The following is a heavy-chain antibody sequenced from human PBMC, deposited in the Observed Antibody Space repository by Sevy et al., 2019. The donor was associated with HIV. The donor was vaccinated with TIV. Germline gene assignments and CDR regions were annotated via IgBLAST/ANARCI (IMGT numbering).Heavy chain of an antibody. CDR3: AGPILTYNIGWSYYDY. CDR2: INYSGIT. J-gene: IGHJ4*02. V-gene: IGHV4-39*01. D-gene: IGHD6-19*01. Sequence: SETLSLTCTVSGASISSSGHYWGWIRQPPGKGLEWLASINYSGITFYNPSLKSRVTISADTSKNPFSLDLNSVTAADTAIYFCAGPILTYNIGWSYYDYWGQGTVVTVSS. CDR1: GASISSSGHY.